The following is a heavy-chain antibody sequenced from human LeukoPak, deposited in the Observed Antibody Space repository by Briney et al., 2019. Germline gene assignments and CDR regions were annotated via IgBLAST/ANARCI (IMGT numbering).Heavy chain of an antibody. Sequence: SETLSLTCAVSGGSISSYYWSWIRQPPGKGLEWIGFFYYSGSTNYNPSLKSRVTISVDTSKNHFSLKLSSVTAADTAVYYCARGPGGYSYGYYFDYWGQGTQVTVSS. V-gene: IGHV4-59*01. CDR2: FYYSGST. D-gene: IGHD5-18*01. J-gene: IGHJ4*02. CDR3: ARGPGGYSYGYYFDY. CDR1: GGSISSYY.